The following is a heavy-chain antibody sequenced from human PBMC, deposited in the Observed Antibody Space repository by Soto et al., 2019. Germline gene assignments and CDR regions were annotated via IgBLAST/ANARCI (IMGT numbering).Heavy chain of an antibody. CDR1: GGSFSGYY. J-gene: IGHJ4*02. CDR3: ARGRRITMVRGVINPPQLFDY. D-gene: IGHD3-10*01. CDR2: INHSGST. Sequence: SETLSLTCAVYGGSFSGYYWSWIRQPPGKGLEWIGEINHSGSTNYNPSLKSRVTISVDTSKNQFSLKLSSVTAADTAVYYCARGRRITMVRGVINPPQLFDYWGQGTLVTVSS. V-gene: IGHV4-34*01.